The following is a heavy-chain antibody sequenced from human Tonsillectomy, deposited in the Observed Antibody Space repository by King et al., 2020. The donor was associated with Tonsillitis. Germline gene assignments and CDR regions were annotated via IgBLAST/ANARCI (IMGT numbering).Heavy chain of an antibody. CDR2: ISYDGSKK. CDR3: ARSQPWEWELLRWGLDV. CDR1: GFTFNTYI. J-gene: IGHJ6*02. D-gene: IGHD1-26*01. Sequence: VQLVESGGSVVQPGRSLRLSCAASGFTFNTYIMYWVRQAPGKGLEWVAVISYDGSKKYYADSVRGRFTISRDNSKNTLFLQMNSLRPEDTAVYYCARSQPWEWELLRWGLDVWGQGTTVTVSS. V-gene: IGHV3-30*04.